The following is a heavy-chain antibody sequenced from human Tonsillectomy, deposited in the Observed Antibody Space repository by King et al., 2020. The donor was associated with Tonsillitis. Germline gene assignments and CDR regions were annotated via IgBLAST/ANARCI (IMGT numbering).Heavy chain of an antibody. CDR1: GFTLSNYW. J-gene: IGHJ3*02. CDR2: IKEDGSEK. CDR3: AREGMRFGFDI. Sequence: VQLVESGGGLVQPGGSLRLSCAASGFTLSNYWMTWVRQAPGKGLEWVANIKEDGSEKYYVDSVKGLFTISRDNAKNSLYLQMNSLRAEDTAVYYCAREGMRFGFDIWGQGTMVTVSS. V-gene: IGHV3-7*01. D-gene: IGHD3-16*01.